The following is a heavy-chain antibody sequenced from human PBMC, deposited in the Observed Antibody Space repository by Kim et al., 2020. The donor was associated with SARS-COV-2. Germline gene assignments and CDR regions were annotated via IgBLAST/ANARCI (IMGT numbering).Heavy chain of an antibody. J-gene: IGHJ1*01. CDR3: GSDCLFVGGC. V-gene: IGHV4-39*07. CDR2: IYHSGST. CDR1: GSSIYSSDYY. D-gene: IGHD3-10*02. Sequence: SETLSLTCSVSGSSIYSSDYYWGWIRPPPGQGLEWIGTIYHSGSTYANPSLQSRATTSIDTSKSQFSLMLSLVTAEATAVYFCGSDCLFVGGCWGEGTL.